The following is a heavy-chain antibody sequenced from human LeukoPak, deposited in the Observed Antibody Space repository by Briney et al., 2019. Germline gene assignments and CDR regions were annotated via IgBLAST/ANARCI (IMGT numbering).Heavy chain of an antibody. Sequence: SETLSLTCAVSGYSISSGYYWGWIRQPPGKGLEWIGSIYHSGSTYYNPSLKSRVTISVDTSKNQFSLKLSSVPAADTAVYYCAKSPRLYDFWSGSNWFDPWGQGTLVTVSS. CDR1: GYSISSGYY. J-gene: IGHJ5*02. V-gene: IGHV4-38-2*01. CDR2: IYHSGST. D-gene: IGHD3-3*01. CDR3: AKSPRLYDFWSGSNWFDP.